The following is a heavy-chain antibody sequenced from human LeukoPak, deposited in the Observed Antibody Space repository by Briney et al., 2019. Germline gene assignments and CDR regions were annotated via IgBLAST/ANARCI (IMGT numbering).Heavy chain of an antibody. J-gene: IGHJ4*02. CDR3: ARQDYYASSGPRERDYFDY. CDR2: IYPGDSDT. Sequence: GGSLKISCEGSGYSFTSYWIGGVRQMPGKGLEWMGIIYPGDSDTRYSPSFQGQVTISADKSISTAYLQWSSLKASDTAMYYCARQDYYASSGPRERDYFDYWGQGTLVTVSS. CDR1: GYSFTSYW. V-gene: IGHV5-51*01. D-gene: IGHD3-22*01.